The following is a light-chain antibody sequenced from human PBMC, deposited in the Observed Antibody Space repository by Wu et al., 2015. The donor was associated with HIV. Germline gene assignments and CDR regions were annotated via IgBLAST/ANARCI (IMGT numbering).Light chain of an antibody. Sequence: EIVLTQSLVTLSVSPGERATLSCRTSQSVSINLAWYQQKPGQPPRLLIYGASTRATDIPARFSGSGSGTEFTLTISSLQSEDFAVYYCQQYNTWPWTFGQGTKVEIK. CDR3: QQYNTWPWT. J-gene: IGKJ1*01. V-gene: IGKV3-15*01. CDR2: GAS. CDR1: QSVSIN.